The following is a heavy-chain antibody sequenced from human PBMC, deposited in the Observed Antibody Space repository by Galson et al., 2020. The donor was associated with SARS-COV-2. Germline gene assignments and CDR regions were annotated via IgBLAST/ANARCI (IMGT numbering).Heavy chain of an antibody. V-gene: IGHV3-30*04. CDR2: ISHDGRIE. CDR1: GFTFPNYA. CDR3: ARDVSGGASDI. D-gene: IGHD1-26*01. J-gene: IGHJ3*02. Sequence: GGSLRLSCAASGFTFPNYAIHWVRQAPGKGLEWVAVISHDGRIEVSADSVKGRFTISRDNSENMLFLQMDSLRADDTAVYYCARDVSGGASDIWGQGTMVTVSS.